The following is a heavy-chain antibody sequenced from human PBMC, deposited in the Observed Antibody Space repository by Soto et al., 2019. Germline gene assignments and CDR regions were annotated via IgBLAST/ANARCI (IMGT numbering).Heavy chain of an antibody. D-gene: IGHD3-9*01. J-gene: IGHJ6*02. CDR2: ISYDGSNK. Sequence: QVQLVESGGGVVQPGRSLRLSCAASGFTFSSYGMHWVRQAPGKGLEWVAVISYDGSNKYYADSVKGRFTISRDNSKNTLYLQMNSLRAEDTAVYYCAKGLGYYYCYYGMDVWGQGTTVTVSS. CDR3: AKGLGYYYCYYGMDV. V-gene: IGHV3-30*18. CDR1: GFTFSSYG.